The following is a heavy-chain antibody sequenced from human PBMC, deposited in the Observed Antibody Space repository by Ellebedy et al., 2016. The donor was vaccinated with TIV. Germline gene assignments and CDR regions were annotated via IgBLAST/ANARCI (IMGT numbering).Heavy chain of an antibody. CDR1: GFTVSNNY. Sequence: GESLKISXAASGFTVSNNYMRWFRQAPGKGLEWVSLIYSGGSTYYTDSVKGRFTISRDSSKNTLYLQMNSLRPEDTALYFCARDSHEGLEMDYWGQGALVTVSS. V-gene: IGHV3-66*01. D-gene: IGHD3/OR15-3a*01. J-gene: IGHJ4*02. CDR2: IYSGGST. CDR3: ARDSHEGLEMDY.